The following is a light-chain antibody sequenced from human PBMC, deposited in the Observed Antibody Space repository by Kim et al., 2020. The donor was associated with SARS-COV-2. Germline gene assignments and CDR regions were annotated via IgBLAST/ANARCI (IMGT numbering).Light chain of an antibody. CDR2: KDS. CDR1: ILANKY. Sequence: VSPGQAARITCSGDILANKYARWFQQRPGQAPVLVIYKDSERPSGIPERFSGSSSGITVTLTISGAQVEDEADYYCYSVADNNVVFGGGTQLTVL. J-gene: IGLJ2*01. V-gene: IGLV3-27*01. CDR3: YSVADNNVV.